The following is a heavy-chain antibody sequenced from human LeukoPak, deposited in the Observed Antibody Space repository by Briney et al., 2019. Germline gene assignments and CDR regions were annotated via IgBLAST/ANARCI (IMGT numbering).Heavy chain of an antibody. V-gene: IGHV4-59*01. CDR3: AREDPIGAFDI. Sequence: PSETLSLTCTVSGGSISSYYWSWIRQPPGKGLEWIGYIYYSGSTNYNPSLKSRVTISVDTSKNQFSLKLSSVTAADTAVYYCAREDPIGAFDIWGQGTMVTVSS. CDR1: GGSISSYY. J-gene: IGHJ3*02. CDR2: IYYSGST.